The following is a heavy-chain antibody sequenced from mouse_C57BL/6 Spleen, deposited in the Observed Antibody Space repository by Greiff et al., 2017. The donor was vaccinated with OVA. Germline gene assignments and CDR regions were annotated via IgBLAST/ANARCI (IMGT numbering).Heavy chain of an antibody. V-gene: IGHV1-18*01. J-gene: IGHJ3*01. D-gene: IGHD2-4*01. CDR1: GYTFTDYN. CDR3: ARWDYDAAWFAY. Sequence: VQLKESGPELVKPGASVKIPCKASGYTFTDYNMDWVKQSHGKSLEWIGDINPNNGGTIYNQKFKGKATLTVDKSSSTAYMELRSLTSEDTAVYYCARWDYDAAWFAYWGQGTLVTVSA. CDR2: INPNNGGT.